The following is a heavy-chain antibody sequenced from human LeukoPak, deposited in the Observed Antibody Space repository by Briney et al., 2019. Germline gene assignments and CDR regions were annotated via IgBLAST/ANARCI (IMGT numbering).Heavy chain of an antibody. Sequence: QTGGSLRLSCAASGFTFSSYAMSWVRQAPGKGLEWVSYISSSGSTIYYADSVKGRFTISRDNAKNSLYLQMDSLRAEDTAVYYCARDAAEATIRGGYFDYWGQGTLATVSS. CDR1: GFTFSSYA. CDR2: ISSSGSTI. CDR3: ARDAAEATIRGGYFDY. J-gene: IGHJ4*02. V-gene: IGHV3-48*04. D-gene: IGHD5-12*01.